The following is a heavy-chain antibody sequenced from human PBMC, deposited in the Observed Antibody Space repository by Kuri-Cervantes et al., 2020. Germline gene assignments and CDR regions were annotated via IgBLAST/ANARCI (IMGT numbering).Heavy chain of an antibody. CDR2: INAGNGDT. J-gene: IGHJ5*02. Sequence: ASVKVSCKASGYTFTSYALHWVRQAPGQRLEWMGWINAGNGDTKYSQKFQGRVTITRDASASTAYMALSSLRSEDTAVYYCARDRAMVRGVIKILNWFDPWGQGTLVTVSS. CDR3: ARDRAMVRGVIKILNWFDP. D-gene: IGHD3-10*01. V-gene: IGHV1-3*01. CDR1: GYTFTSYA.